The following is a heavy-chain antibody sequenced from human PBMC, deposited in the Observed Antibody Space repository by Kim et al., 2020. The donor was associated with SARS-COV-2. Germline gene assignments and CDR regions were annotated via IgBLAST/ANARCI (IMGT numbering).Heavy chain of an antibody. D-gene: IGHD2-15*01. CDR3: ARGRGYCSGSNCFYDGFDV. Sequence: SVKVSCKASGCTFSSYAITWVRQAPGQGLEWMGGFIPSSGTAHYAQKFQGRVTIAADESTSTAYMELSSLRSEDTAVYYCARGRGYCSGSNCFYDGFDVWGKGTMVTVSS. V-gene: IGHV1-69*13. CDR2: FIPSSGTA. CDR1: GCTFSSYA. J-gene: IGHJ3*01.